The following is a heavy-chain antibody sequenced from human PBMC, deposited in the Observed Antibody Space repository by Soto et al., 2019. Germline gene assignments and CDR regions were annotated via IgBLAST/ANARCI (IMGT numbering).Heavy chain of an antibody. Sequence: TSETLSLTCTVSGGSIALTTYYWTWVRQPPGKGLEWIGYVYYSGSADYNPSLRSRVTISVDTSKNQFSLKLSSVTTADTAVYYCARGQYYGDSDYWGRGTLVTVSS. CDR3: ARGQYYGDSDY. CDR1: GGSIALTTYY. D-gene: IGHD2-21*01. V-gene: IGHV4-61*01. J-gene: IGHJ4*02. CDR2: VYYSGSA.